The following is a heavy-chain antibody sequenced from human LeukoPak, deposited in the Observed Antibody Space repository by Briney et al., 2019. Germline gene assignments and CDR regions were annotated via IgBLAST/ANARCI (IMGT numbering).Heavy chain of an antibody. CDR2: INPSGGST. J-gene: IGHJ4*02. Sequence: GASVKVSCKASGYTFTSYYMHWVRQAPGQGLEWMGIINPSGGSTSYAQKFQGRVTMTRDMSTSTVCMELSSLRSEDTAVYYCARDNQAPAYYDFWSGYSHPDYWGQGTLVTVSS. CDR3: ARDNQAPAYYDFWSGYSHPDY. CDR1: GYTFTSYY. V-gene: IGHV1-46*01. D-gene: IGHD3-3*01.